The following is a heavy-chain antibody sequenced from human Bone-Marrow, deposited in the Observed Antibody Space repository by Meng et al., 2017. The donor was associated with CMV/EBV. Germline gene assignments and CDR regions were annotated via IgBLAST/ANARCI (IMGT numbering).Heavy chain of an antibody. CDR2: IYYSGST. Sequence: GSLRLSCTVSGGSISSYYWSWIRQPPGKGLEWIGYIYYSGSTNYNPSLKSRVTISVDTSKNQFSLKLSSVTAADTAVYYCARALCSSCPLVDYSGQGTLVTVSS. CDR3: ARALCSSCPLVDY. J-gene: IGHJ4*02. D-gene: IGHD6-13*01. V-gene: IGHV4-59*01. CDR1: GGSISSYY.